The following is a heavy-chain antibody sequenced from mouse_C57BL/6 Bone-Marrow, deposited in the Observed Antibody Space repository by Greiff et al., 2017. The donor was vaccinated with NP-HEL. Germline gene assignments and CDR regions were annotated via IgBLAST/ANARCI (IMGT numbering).Heavy chain of an antibody. V-gene: IGHV1-18*01. Sequence: EVQLQQSGPELVKPGASVKIPCKASGYTFTDYNMDWVKQSHGKSLEWIGDINPNNGGTIYNQKFKGKATLTVDKSSSTAYMELRSLTSEDTAVYYCARRSSGYVGYAMDYWGQGTSVTVSS. CDR1: GYTFTDYN. D-gene: IGHD3-2*02. CDR2: INPNNGGT. CDR3: ARRSSGYVGYAMDY. J-gene: IGHJ4*01.